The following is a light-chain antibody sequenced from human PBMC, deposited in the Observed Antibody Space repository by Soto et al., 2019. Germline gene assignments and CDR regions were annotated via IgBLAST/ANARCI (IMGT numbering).Light chain of an antibody. CDR2: GAS. V-gene: IGKV3-15*01. CDR1: QSVSSN. J-gene: IGKJ1*01. Sequence: EIVMTQSPATLSVSPGERATLSCWASQSVSSNLAWYQQKSGQAPRLLMYGASTRATGIPARFSGSESGTEFTLTISSLQSEDFALYYCQQCNIWPPAFGQGTKVDIK. CDR3: QQCNIWPPA.